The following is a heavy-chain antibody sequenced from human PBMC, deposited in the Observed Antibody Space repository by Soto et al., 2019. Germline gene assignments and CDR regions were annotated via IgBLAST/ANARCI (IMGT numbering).Heavy chain of an antibody. V-gene: IGHV4-59*08. D-gene: IGHD3-16*02. CDR1: GGSINTYY. Sequence: SETMSLTCTVSGGSINTYYWSWFRLTTGKGLEWIGYIYYSGSTSYNPSLKSRVTISVDTSKNHFSLKLSSVTAADTAVYYCARVTGYDYVWGSYRPIDYWGQGTLVTVSS. CDR2: IYYSGST. CDR3: ARVTGYDYVWGSYRPIDY. J-gene: IGHJ4*02.